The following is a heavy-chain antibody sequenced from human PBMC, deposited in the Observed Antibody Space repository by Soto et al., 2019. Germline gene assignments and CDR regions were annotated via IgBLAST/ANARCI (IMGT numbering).Heavy chain of an antibody. J-gene: IGHJ6*02. CDR1: GYTFTSYG. D-gene: IGHD2-2*01. V-gene: IGHV1-18*01. CDR2: ISAYNGNT. CDR3: ARPSYCSSTSCDGYYGMYV. Sequence: QVQLVQSGAEVKKPGASVKVSCKASGYTFTSYGISWVRQAPGQGLEWMGWISAYNGNTNYAQKLQGRVTMTTDTSTSTAYMELRSLRSDDTAVYYCARPSYCSSTSCDGYYGMYVWGQGTTVTVSS.